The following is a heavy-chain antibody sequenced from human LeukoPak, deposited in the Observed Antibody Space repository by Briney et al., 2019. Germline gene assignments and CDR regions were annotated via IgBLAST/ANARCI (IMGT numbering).Heavy chain of an antibody. CDR1: GFAFSDFG. Sequence: GGSLRLSCVASGFAFSDFGMHWVRQAPGKGLEWVAFLWHDGNEKNYAGNRERYLGSVKGRFTISRDNAKNTLYLQMNSLRAEDTALYYCATGNGHAFDIWGQGTMVTVSS. CDR2: LWHDGNEK. D-gene: IGHD1-1*01. V-gene: IGHV3-30*02. J-gene: IGHJ3*02. CDR3: ATGNGHAFDI.